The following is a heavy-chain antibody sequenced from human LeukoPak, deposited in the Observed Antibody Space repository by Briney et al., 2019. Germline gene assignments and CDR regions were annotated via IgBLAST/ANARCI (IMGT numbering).Heavy chain of an antibody. D-gene: IGHD1-26*01. CDR2: IRYDGSNK. V-gene: IGHV3-30*02. CDR3: AKDFGGATAGSDFDY. J-gene: IGHJ4*02. Sequence: PGGSLRLSCAASGFTFSSYGMHWVRQAPGKGLEWVAFIRYDGSNKYYADSVKGRFTISRDNSKNTLYLQMNSLRAEDTAVYYCAKDFGGATAGSDFDYWGQGTLVTVSS. CDR1: GFTFSSYG.